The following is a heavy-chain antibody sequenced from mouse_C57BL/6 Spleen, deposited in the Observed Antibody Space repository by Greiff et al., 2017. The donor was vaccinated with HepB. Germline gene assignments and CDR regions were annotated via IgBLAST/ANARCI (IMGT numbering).Heavy chain of an antibody. CDR3: ARSGAYDYDWFAY. J-gene: IGHJ3*01. Sequence: VKVVESGAELARPGASVKLSCKASGYTFTSYGISWVKQRTGQGLEWIGEIYPRSGNTYYNEKFKGKATLTADKSSSTAYMELRSLTSEDSAVYVCARSGAYDYDWFAYWGQGTLVTVSA. V-gene: IGHV1-81*01. CDR1: GYTFTSYG. D-gene: IGHD2-4*01. CDR2: IYPRSGNT.